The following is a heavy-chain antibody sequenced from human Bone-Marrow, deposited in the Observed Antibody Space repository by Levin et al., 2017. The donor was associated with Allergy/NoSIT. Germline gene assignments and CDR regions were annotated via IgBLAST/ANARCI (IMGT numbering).Heavy chain of an antibody. J-gene: IGHJ5*02. CDR2: IYHTGST. D-gene: IGHD3-22*01. CDR1: GASLSNMDW. Sequence: SSETLSLTCAVSGASLSNMDWWSWVRQPPGKGLEWIGEIYHTGSTNYNPSLKSRVTISLDKSKNHFSLKLTSVTAADTAVYYCARGLGDTFGYYYGPWGQGTLVAVST. CDR3: ARGLGDTFGYYYGP. V-gene: IGHV4-4*02.